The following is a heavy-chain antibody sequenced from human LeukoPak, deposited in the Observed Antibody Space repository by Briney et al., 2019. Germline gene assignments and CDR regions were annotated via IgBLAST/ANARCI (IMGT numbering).Heavy chain of an antibody. J-gene: IGHJ4*02. CDR2: IYYSGST. Sequence: SETLSLTCTVSGGSISSNSYYWGWIRQPPGKGLEWIGSIYYSGSTYYNPSLASLKSRVTISGDTSKNQFSLKLSSVTAADTAVYYCARYREVGATVDYWGQGTLVTVSS. D-gene: IGHD1-26*01. V-gene: IGHV4-39*07. CDR3: ARYREVGATVDY. CDR1: GGSISSNSYY.